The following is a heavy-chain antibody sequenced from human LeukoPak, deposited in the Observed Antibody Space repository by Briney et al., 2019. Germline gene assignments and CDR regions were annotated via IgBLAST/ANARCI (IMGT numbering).Heavy chain of an antibody. CDR2: INSDGTTT. CDR3: AIDEYGDYVFDY. V-gene: IGHV3-74*01. Sequence: GGSLRLSCVGSGCTFDKYWMHWVRQAPGKGLVWVSRINSDGTTTSYADFVQGRFTISRDNAKNTLNLQMNSLTCEDTGVYYCAIDEYGDYVFDYWGQGSLVSVSS. CDR1: GCTFDKYW. D-gene: IGHD4-17*01. J-gene: IGHJ4*02.